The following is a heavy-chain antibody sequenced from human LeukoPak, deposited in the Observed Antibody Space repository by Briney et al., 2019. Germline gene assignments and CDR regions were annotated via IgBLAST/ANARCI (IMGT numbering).Heavy chain of an antibody. J-gene: IGHJ6*04. Sequence: GGSLRLSCAASGFTFRTYNMNWVRQVPGKGLQWVSSISTSGSSIYYADSVKGRFTISRDNAMNSLYLQMNSLRAEDTAVYYCAELGITMIGGVWGKGTTVTISS. CDR2: ISTSGSSI. CDR3: AELGITMIGGV. V-gene: IGHV3-21*01. D-gene: IGHD3-10*02. CDR1: GFTFRTYN.